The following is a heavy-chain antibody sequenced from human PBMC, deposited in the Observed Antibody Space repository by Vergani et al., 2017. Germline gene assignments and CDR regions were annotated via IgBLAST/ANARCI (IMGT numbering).Heavy chain of an antibody. Sequence: QLQLQESGSGLVKPSQTLSLTCAVSGGSISSGGYSWIWIRQPPGKGLEWIGYIYHSGGTYYNPSLKGRVTISVDRSKNQFSLKLSSVTAADTAVYYCARSTEGGPTRYFDLWGRGTLVTVSS. CDR2: IYHSGGT. V-gene: IGHV4-30-2*01. CDR3: ARSTEGGPTRYFDL. J-gene: IGHJ2*01. CDR1: GGSISSGGYS. D-gene: IGHD1-14*01.